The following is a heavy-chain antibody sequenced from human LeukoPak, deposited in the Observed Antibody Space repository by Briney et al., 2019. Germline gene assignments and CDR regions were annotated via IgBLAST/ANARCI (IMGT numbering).Heavy chain of an antibody. CDR2: ISSDGSST. J-gene: IGHJ5*02. CDR1: GITLSSYW. V-gene: IGHV3-74*01. D-gene: IGHD4-23*01. CDR3: TRVPVGSNGWFDP. Sequence: GGSLRLSCAASGITLSSYWMHWVRQAPGKGLVWVSRISSDGSSTTYADSVKGRFTISRDNAMNTAYLQMNSLRVEDTAVYYCTRVPVGSNGWFDPWGQGTLVTVSS.